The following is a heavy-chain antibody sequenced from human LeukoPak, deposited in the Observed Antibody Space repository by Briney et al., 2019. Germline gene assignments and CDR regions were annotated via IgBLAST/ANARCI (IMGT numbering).Heavy chain of an antibody. V-gene: IGHV4-39*01. CDR1: GGSISSSSYY. CDR3: AGLELGSGYYYYYGMDV. Sequence: SETLSLTCTVSGGSISSSSYYWGWIRQPPGKGLEWIGSIYYSGSTYYNPSVKSRVTISVDTSKNQFSLKLSSVTAADTAVYYCAGLELGSGYYYYYGMDVWGQGTTVTVSS. J-gene: IGHJ6*02. CDR2: IYYSGST. D-gene: IGHD5-18*01.